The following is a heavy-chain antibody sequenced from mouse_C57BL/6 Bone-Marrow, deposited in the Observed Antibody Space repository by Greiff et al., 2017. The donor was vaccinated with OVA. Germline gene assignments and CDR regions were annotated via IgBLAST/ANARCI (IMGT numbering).Heavy chain of an antibody. V-gene: IGHV1-42*01. J-gene: IGHJ1*03. Sequence: VHVKQSGPELVKPGASVKISCKASGYSFTGYYMNWVKQSPEKSLEWIGEINPSTGGTTYNQKFKAKATLTVDKSSSTAYMQLKSLTSEDSAVYYCARGTTSLYWYFDVWGTGTTVTVSS. D-gene: IGHD2-14*01. CDR1: GYSFTGYY. CDR2: INPSTGGT. CDR3: ARGTTSLYWYFDV.